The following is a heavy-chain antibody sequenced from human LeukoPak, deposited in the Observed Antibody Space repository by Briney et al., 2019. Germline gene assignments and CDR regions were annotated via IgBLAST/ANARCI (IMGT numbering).Heavy chain of an antibody. V-gene: IGHV3-20*01. D-gene: IGHD5-18*01. J-gene: IGHJ4*02. CDR1: GFTFDDYG. Sequence: GGSLRLSCAASGFTFDDYGMSWVRQAPGKGLEWVSGINWNGGSTGYADSVKGRFTISRDNAKNFLYLQMNSLRAEDTALYHCARSDSYNLPVGYWGQGTLVTVSS. CDR3: ARSDSYNLPVGY. CDR2: INWNGGST.